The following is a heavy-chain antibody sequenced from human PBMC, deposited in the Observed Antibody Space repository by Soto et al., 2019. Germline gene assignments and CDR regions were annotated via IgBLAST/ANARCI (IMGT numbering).Heavy chain of an antibody. CDR3: VRDDIGLGIDY. CDR2: INSDGSST. D-gene: IGHD1-26*01. J-gene: IGHJ4*02. CDR1: AFPSRNNW. Sequence: GGPLSLRGQPPAFPSRNNWSHGFGQTPGKGLVWVSHINSDGSSTTYADSVKGRFTISRNNAKNSLSLQMNSLRAEDTAVYYCVRDDIGLGIDYWGLGTLVTVSS. V-gene: IGHV3-74*01.